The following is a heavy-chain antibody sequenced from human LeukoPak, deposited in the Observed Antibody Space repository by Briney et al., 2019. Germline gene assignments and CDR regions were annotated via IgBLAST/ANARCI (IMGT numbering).Heavy chain of an antibody. D-gene: IGHD1-26*01. J-gene: IGHJ4*02. CDR2: MNPNSGHT. CDR1: GYTFTSYD. V-gene: IGHV1-8*03. CDR3: ARGVGAATNYFDY. Sequence: ASVKVSCKASGYTFTSYDIHWVRQATGQGLEWMGWMNPNSGHTGYAQKFQGRVTITRDTSITTAYMELSSLGSGDTAVHYCARGVGAATNYFDYWGQGTLVTVSS.